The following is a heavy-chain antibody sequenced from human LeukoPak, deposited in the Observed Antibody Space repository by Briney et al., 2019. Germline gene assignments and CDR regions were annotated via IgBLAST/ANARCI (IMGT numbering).Heavy chain of an antibody. Sequence: GGSLRLSCAASGFTFKTYWMIWVRRPPGKGLEWVANINQDGSEKYYVDSVKGRFTVSRDNAKNLLYLQLNSLRAEDTAVYYCGTRAYWGQGTLVTVSS. CDR1: GFTFKTYW. CDR3: GTRAY. J-gene: IGHJ4*02. V-gene: IGHV3-7*01. CDR2: INQDGSEK.